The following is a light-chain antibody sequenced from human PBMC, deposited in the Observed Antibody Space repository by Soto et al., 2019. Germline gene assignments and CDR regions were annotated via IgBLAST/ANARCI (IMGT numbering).Light chain of an antibody. Sequence: EIMMTQSPATLSVSPGERATLSCRASQSVGSNLAWYQLKPGQAPRLLIYGASTRATGIPARFSGSGSGTEFTLTISRLEPEDFAVYYCQQYNNWPQTFGQGTKVDIK. CDR3: QQYNNWPQT. J-gene: IGKJ1*01. CDR2: GAS. V-gene: IGKV3-15*01. CDR1: QSVGSN.